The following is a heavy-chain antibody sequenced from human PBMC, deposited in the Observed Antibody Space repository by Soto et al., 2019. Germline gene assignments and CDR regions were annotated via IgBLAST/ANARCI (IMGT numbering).Heavy chain of an antibody. J-gene: IGHJ5*02. D-gene: IGHD1-20*01. CDR2: IYTSKST. CDR3: ARDPGITGTTTRFDP. Sequence: PSETLSLTCTVSGGSISSYYWSWIRQPAGKGLEWIGRIYTSKSTNYNPSLKGRVTMSVDTSKNQFSLKLSSVTAADTAVYYCARDPGITGTTTRFDPWGQGILVTVSS. V-gene: IGHV4-4*07. CDR1: GGSISSYY.